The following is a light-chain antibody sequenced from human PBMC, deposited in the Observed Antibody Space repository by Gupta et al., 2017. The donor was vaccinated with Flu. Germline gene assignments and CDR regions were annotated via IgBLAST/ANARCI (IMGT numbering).Light chain of an antibody. CDR1: QSISSY. Sequence: PSSLSASVGDRVTITCRASQSISSYLNWYPQKPGKAPKLLIYAASSLQSGVPSRFSGSGSGTDFTLTISSLQPEDFATYYCQQSYSTPQTFGQGTKVEIK. CDR3: QQSYSTPQT. V-gene: IGKV1-39*01. J-gene: IGKJ1*01. CDR2: AAS.